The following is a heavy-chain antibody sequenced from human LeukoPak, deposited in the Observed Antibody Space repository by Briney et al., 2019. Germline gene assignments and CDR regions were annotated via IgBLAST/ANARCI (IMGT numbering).Heavy chain of an antibody. J-gene: IGHJ4*02. V-gene: IGHV3-11*05. CDR3: ARDLSGSYYFDY. CDR2: ISSSSSYT. D-gene: IGHD1-26*01. Sequence: GGSLRLSCGASGFTLSDNYMSWIRQAPGKGLEWVSYISSSSSYTNYADSVKGRFTISRDNAKNSLYLQMNSLRAEDTAVYYCARDLSGSYYFDYWGQGTLVTVSS. CDR1: GFTLSDNY.